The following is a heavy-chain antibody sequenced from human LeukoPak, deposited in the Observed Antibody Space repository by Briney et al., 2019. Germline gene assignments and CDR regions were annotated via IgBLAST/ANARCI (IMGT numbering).Heavy chain of an antibody. V-gene: IGHV3-74*01. CDR2: ISRDGSST. D-gene: IGHD1/OR15-1a*01. CDR3: LRYIYTDPNWYMGQGRFDP. Sequence: GGSLRLACTASGISFSSHWMHWVRQAPGKGLVWVAHISRDGSSTTYADSVKGRFTISRDNAKNTLYLQMNSLRAEDTAVYYCLRYIYTDPNWYMGQGRFDPWGQVTLVTASS. CDR1: GISFSSHW. J-gene: IGHJ5*02.